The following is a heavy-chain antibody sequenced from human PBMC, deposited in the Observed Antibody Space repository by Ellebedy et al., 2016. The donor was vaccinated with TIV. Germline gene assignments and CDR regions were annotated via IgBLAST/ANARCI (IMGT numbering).Heavy chain of an antibody. CDR2: IRVDGNEK. Sequence: GESLKISCGASGFSFRSYWMSWVRQAPGKGLEWVANIRVDGNEKYYVDSVKGRFTISRDNAKNSLHLQMNSLRVEDTALYYCATDGSYGDYLFPQHAFVFWGQGTMVTVSS. V-gene: IGHV3-7*01. CDR1: GFSFRSYW. CDR3: ATDGSYGDYLFPQHAFVF. D-gene: IGHD4-17*01. J-gene: IGHJ3*01.